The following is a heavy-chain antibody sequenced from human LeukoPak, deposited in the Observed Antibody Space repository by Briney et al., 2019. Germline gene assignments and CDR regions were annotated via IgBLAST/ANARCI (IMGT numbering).Heavy chain of an antibody. CDR3: ASSMVRGVTYYYYGMDV. CDR2: ISYDGSNK. Sequence: GGSLRLFCAASGFTFSSYAMHWVRQAPGKGLEWVAVISYDGSNKYYADSVKGLFTISRDNSKNTLYLQMNSLRAEDTAVYYCASSMVRGVTYYYYGMDVWGKGTTVTVSS. J-gene: IGHJ6*04. D-gene: IGHD3-10*01. V-gene: IGHV3-30*04. CDR1: GFTFSSYA.